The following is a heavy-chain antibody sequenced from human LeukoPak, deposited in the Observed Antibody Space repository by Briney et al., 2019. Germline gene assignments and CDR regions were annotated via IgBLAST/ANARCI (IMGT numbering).Heavy chain of an antibody. CDR1: GGSFSGYY. D-gene: IGHD3-10*01. J-gene: IGHJ4*02. CDR2: INHSGST. CDR3: ARGPRYYGSGSYYTGASFDY. Sequence: SETLSLTCAVYGGSFSGYYWIWIREPPGKGLEWIGEINHSGSTNYNPSLKSRVTISVDTSKNQFYLKLRSVTAEDTAVYYGARGPRYYGSGSYYTGASFDYWGQGTLVTVSS. V-gene: IGHV4-34*01.